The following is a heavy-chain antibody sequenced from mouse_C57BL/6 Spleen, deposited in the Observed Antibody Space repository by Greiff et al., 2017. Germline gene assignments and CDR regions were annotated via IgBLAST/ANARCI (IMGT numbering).Heavy chain of an antibody. Sequence: EVKLVESEGGLVQPGSSMKLSCTASGFTFSDYYMAWVRQVPEKGLEWVANINYDGSSTYYLDSLKSRFIISRDNAKNILYLQMSSLKSEDTATYYCARGANNLDWYCDVWGTGATVTVSS. CDR1: GFTFSDYY. D-gene: IGHD1-3*01. J-gene: IGHJ1*03. V-gene: IGHV5-16*01. CDR2: INYDGSST. CDR3: ARGANNLDWYCDV.